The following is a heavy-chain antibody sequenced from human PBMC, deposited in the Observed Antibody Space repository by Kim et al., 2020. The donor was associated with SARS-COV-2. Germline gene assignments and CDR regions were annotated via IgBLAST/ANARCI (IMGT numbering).Heavy chain of an antibody. D-gene: IGHD3-10*01. J-gene: IGHJ4*02. CDR3: AGRGNYYYGSGSYLGDPREASDY. CDR2: ISAYNGNT. V-gene: IGHV1-18*04. CDR1: GYTFTSYG. Sequence: ASVKVSCKASGYTFTSYGISWVRQAPGQGLEWMGWISAYNGNTNYAQKLQGRVSMTTDTSTSTAYMELRSLRTDDTAVYYCAGRGNYYYGSGSYLGDPREASDYWGQGTLVTVSS.